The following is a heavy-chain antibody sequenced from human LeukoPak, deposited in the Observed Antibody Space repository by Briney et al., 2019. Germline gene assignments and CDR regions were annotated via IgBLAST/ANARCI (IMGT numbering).Heavy chain of an antibody. D-gene: IGHD6-19*01. Sequence: GGSLRRTCAASGFTFSSFWMSWVRRAPGKGLEWVANIKQDGSEKNYVDSVKGRFTISRDNAKNSLYLQMNSLRAEDTAVYYCAGGSGWIFDSWGHGTLVAVSS. CDR2: IKQDGSEK. V-gene: IGHV3-7*01. CDR3: AGGSGWIFDS. J-gene: IGHJ4*01. CDR1: GFTFSSFW.